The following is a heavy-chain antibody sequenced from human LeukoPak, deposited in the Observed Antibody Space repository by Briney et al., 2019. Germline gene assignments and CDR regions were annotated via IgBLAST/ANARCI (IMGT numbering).Heavy chain of an antibody. J-gene: IGHJ4*02. Sequence: ASVKVSCKASGYTFTSYDINWVRQATGQGLEWMGWMNPNSGNTGYAQKFQGRVTMTSDTSTSTAYMELRSLRSDDTAVYYCARVGGYYYDSSGYPMDFDYWGQGTLVTVSS. CDR1: GYTFTSYD. D-gene: IGHD3-22*01. CDR3: ARVGGYYYDSSGYPMDFDY. V-gene: IGHV1-8*01. CDR2: MNPNSGNT.